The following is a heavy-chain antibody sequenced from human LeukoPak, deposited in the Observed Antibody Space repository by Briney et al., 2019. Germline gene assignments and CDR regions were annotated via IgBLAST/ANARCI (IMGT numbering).Heavy chain of an antibody. D-gene: IGHD3-3*01. J-gene: IGHJ3*02. V-gene: IGHV3-48*03. CDR1: GFTFSAYE. CDR3: ARVRDKSGYYSRNKNAFDI. CDR2: IGSSGSTV. Sequence: GGSLRLSCTASGFTFSAYEMNWVRQAPGKGLEWVSYIGSSGSTVYYADSEKGRFTISRDNAKNSLYMQMESLRDEDTAVYYCARVRDKSGYYSRNKNAFDIWGQGTMVTVSS.